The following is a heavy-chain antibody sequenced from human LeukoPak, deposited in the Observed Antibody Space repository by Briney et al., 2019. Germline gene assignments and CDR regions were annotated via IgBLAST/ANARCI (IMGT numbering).Heavy chain of an antibody. J-gene: IGHJ4*02. Sequence: GGSLRLSCAASGFTFSSYWMSWVRQAPGKGLEWVANIKQDGSEKYYVDSVKGRFTISRDNAKNSLYLQMNSLRAEDTAAYYCARTTGLLLWFGELLCPFDYWGQGTLVTVSS. CDR3: ARTTGLLLWFGELLCPFDY. D-gene: IGHD3-10*01. CDR2: IKQDGSEK. V-gene: IGHV3-7*01. CDR1: GFTFSSYW.